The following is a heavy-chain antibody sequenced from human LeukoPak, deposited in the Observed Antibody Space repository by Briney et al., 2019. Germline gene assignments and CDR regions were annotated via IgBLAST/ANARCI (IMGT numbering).Heavy chain of an antibody. CDR1: GFTFDDYS. CDR3: GKGPRRCTGCDGFDI. V-gene: IGHV3-43*01. D-gene: IGHD1-14*01. J-gene: IGHJ3*02. CDR2: ISWDDNTE. Sequence: GGSLRLSCAASGFTFDDYSMHWVRQVPGKGLEWVSIISWDDNTEYYADSVKGRFTISRDNSKTSLYLQMNSLRTEDTALYYCGKGPRRCTGCDGFDILGQGTMVTVSS.